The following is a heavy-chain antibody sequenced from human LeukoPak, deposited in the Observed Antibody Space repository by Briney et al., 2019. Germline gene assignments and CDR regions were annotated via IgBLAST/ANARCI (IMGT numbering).Heavy chain of an antibody. Sequence: GGSLRLSCAASGFTFSSYAMGWVRQAPGKGLEWVSTINGRGVTTFHADSVKGRFTISRDNSKNTLYLQMNSLKTEDTAVYYCTRDRERYSDSSGYYNYWGQGTPVTVSS. CDR1: GFTFSSYA. CDR3: TRDRERYSDSSGYYNY. V-gene: IGHV3-23*01. CDR2: INGRGVTT. D-gene: IGHD3-22*01. J-gene: IGHJ4*02.